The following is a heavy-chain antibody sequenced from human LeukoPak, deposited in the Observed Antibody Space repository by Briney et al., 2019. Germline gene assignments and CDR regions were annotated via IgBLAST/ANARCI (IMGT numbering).Heavy chain of an antibody. V-gene: IGHV3-13*01. CDR1: GFTFSSYD. J-gene: IGHJ2*01. CDR2: IGTAGDT. CDR3: ARGANCGGDCYWYFDL. D-gene: IGHD2-21*02. Sequence: GGSLRLSCAASGFTFSSYDMHWVRQATGKGLEWVSAIGTAGDTYYPGSVKGRFTISRENAKNSLYLQMNSLRAGDTAVYYCARGANCGGDCYWYFDLWGRGTLVTVSS.